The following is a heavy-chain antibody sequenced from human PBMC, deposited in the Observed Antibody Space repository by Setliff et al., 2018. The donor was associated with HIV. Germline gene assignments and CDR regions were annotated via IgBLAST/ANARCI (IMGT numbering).Heavy chain of an antibody. CDR2: INTNTGNP. CDR3: ARDPYPNYDFWSGSLIRGWFDP. CDR1: GYTFTSYA. J-gene: IGHJ5*02. Sequence: ASVKVSCKASGYTFTSYAMNWVRQAPGQGLEWMGWINTNTGNPKYAQGFTGRFVFSLGTSVSTEYLQISSLKAEDTAVYYCARDPYPNYDFWSGSLIRGWFDPWGQGTLVTVSS. V-gene: IGHV7-4-1*02. D-gene: IGHD3-3*01.